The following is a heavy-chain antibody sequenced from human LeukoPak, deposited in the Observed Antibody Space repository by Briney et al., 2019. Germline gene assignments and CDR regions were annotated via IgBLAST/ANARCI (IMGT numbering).Heavy chain of an antibody. J-gene: IGHJ6*02. CDR3: ARRKLTYYYGMDV. D-gene: IGHD1-7*01. V-gene: IGHV3-7*01. CDR2: INQDGSEK. Sequence: PGGSLRLSYAASGFTFSNHWMSWVRQAPGKGLEWVANINQDGSEKYYVDSVKGRFTVSRDNAKNSLDLQMNTLRAEDTAVYYCARRKLTYYYGMDVWGQGTTVTVSS. CDR1: GFTFSNHW.